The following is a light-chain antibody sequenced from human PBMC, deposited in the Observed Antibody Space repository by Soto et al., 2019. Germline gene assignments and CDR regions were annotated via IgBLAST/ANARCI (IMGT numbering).Light chain of an antibody. CDR2: GAS. Sequence: EIVLTQSPGTLSLSPGERATLSCRASQSVSSNYLAWYQQKPGQAPRFLIYGASSRASGIPDRFSGSGSGTDCTLTISRREPEDGAVDYWHQDGSVPPGTFGQGTKVEIK. J-gene: IGKJ1*01. V-gene: IGKV3-20*01. CDR3: HQDGSVPPGT. CDR1: QSVSSNY.